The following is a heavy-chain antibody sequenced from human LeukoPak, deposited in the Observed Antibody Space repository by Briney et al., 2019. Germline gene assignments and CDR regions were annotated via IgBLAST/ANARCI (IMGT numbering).Heavy chain of an antibody. CDR2: IYYSGST. V-gene: IGHV4-39*01. CDR1: GGSISSSSYY. J-gene: IGHJ4*02. Sequence: SETLSLTCTVSGGSISSSSYYWGWIRQPPGKGLEWIGSIYYSGSTYYNPSLKSRVIISIDTSKNQFSLKLSSVTAADTAVYYCARQVIGQFDYWGQGTLVTVSS. CDR3: ARQVIGQFDY.